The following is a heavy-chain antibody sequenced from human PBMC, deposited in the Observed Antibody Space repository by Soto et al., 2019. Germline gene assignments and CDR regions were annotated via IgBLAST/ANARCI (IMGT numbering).Heavy chain of an antibody. CDR2: ISGSGGST. J-gene: IGHJ6*02. D-gene: IGHD3-16*02. CDR3: ARDPVQRLGELSSDSTYDGMDV. Sequence: GGSLRLSCAASGFTFSSYAMSWVRQAPGKGLEWVSAISGSGGSTYYADSVKGRFTISRDNSKNTLYLQMNSLRAEDTAVYYWARDPVQRLGELSSDSTYDGMDVWGQGTTVTVSS. CDR1: GFTFSSYA. V-gene: IGHV3-23*01.